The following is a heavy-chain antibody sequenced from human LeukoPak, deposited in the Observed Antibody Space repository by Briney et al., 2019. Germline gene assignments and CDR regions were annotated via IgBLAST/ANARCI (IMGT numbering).Heavy chain of an antibody. CDR1: GFTFSSYV. D-gene: IGHD5-24*01. CDR3: AKVRRDGYNWGFDY. V-gene: IGHV3-23*01. Sequence: GGSLRLSCAASGFTFSSYVMSWVRQAPGKGLEWVSAISGSGGSTYYADSVKGRFTISRDNSKNTLYLQMNSLRAEDTAVYYCAKVRRDGYNWGFDYWGQGTLVTVSS. J-gene: IGHJ4*02. CDR2: ISGSGGST.